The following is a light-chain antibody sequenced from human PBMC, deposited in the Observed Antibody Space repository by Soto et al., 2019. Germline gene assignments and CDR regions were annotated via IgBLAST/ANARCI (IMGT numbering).Light chain of an antibody. CDR1: QSVSSN. Sequence: EIVMTQSPATLSVSPGERATLSCRASQSVSSNLAWYQQKPGQAPRLLIYGASTRATGIPARFSGSGSGTEFTLTISSLQSEDFAVYHCQQYNNWAQDTFGQGTKLESK. CDR3: QQYNNWAQDT. V-gene: IGKV3-15*01. J-gene: IGKJ2*01. CDR2: GAS.